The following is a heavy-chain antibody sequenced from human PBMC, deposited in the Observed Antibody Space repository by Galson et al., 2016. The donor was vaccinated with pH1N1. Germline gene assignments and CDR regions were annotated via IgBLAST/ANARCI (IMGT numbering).Heavy chain of an antibody. J-gene: IGHJ6*02. CDR3: AVGSRAGYYYGMDA. CDR1: GFTFTNAW. Sequence: SLRLSCAASGFTFTNAWMSWVRQAPGKGLEWVGRIKSKTDGGTTDYAAPAKGRFTISRDDSKNTLYLQMNSLKTEDAAVYRCAVGSRAGYYYGMDAWGQGTTVTVSS. V-gene: IGHV3-15*01. CDR2: IKSKTDGGTT. D-gene: IGHD3-9*01.